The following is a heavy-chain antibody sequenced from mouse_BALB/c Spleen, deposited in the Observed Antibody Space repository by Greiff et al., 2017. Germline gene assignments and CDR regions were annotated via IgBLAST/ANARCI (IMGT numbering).Heavy chain of an antibody. Sequence: EVKLMESGPGLVKPSQSLSLTCTVTGYSITSDYAWNWIRQFPGNKLEWMGYISYSGSTSYNPSLKSRISINRDTSKNQFFLQLNSVTTEDTATYYCAFITTVVANYAMDYWGQGTSVTVTS. J-gene: IGHJ4*01. V-gene: IGHV3-2*02. D-gene: IGHD1-1*01. CDR2: ISYSGST. CDR1: GYSITSDYA. CDR3: AFITTVVANYAMDY.